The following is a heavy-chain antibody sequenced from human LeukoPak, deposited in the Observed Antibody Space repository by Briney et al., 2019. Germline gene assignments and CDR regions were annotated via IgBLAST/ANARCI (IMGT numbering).Heavy chain of an antibody. CDR1: GFTFSTYA. Sequence: GGSLRLSCAASGFTFSTYAMSWVRQAPGKGLKWVSRISGDGGSTKYADSVLGRFTISRDNSKNTLYLHMTSLRVEDTAVYFCAKENDDTNGYQWDFDFWGQGSLVTVSS. CDR2: ISGDGGST. V-gene: IGHV3-23*01. CDR3: AKENDDTNGYQWDFDF. J-gene: IGHJ4*02. D-gene: IGHD3-22*01.